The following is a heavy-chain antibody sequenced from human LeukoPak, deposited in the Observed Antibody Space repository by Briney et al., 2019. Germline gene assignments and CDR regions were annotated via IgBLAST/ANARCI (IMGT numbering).Heavy chain of an antibody. V-gene: IGHV4-59*08. CDR1: GGSISSYY. Sequence: SETLSLTCTVSGGSISSYYWSWIRQPPGKGLEWIGYIYYSGSTNYNPSLKSRVTISVDTSKNQFSLRLGSVTAADTAVYYCVRRYFHNWFDPWGQGTLVTVSS. J-gene: IGHJ5*02. D-gene: IGHD3-10*01. CDR3: VRRYFHNWFDP. CDR2: IYYSGST.